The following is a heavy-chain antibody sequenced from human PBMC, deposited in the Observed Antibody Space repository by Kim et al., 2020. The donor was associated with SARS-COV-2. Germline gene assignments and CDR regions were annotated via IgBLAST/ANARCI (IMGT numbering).Heavy chain of an antibody. CDR3: ASMEEDGTSSTNWLGP. Sequence: ASVKVSCKPSSNTFNSFAMNWVRQAPGQGLAWIGWVIAHSGDTKYARRVQGRVTMTIETSTRTAYMELRSLTSDDTAIYYCASMEEDGTSSTNWLGPWGQGTLVTVSS. CDR1: SNTFNSFA. V-gene: IGHV1-18*04. CDR2: VIAHSGDT. J-gene: IGHJ5*02. D-gene: IGHD1-1*01.